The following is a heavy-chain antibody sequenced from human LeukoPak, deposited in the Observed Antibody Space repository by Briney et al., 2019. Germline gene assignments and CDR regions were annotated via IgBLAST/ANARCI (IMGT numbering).Heavy chain of an antibody. V-gene: IGHV1-2*02. CDR2: INPNSGGT. D-gene: IGHD6-19*01. CDR3: ARDLYSSATDLYSSAWTGAFDV. Sequence: ASVKVSCKTSGYTFTGYYMFWVRQAPGQGLEWMAWINPNSGGTNYAQRFQGRVTLTRDTSIATAYMELSSLKSDDTAAYFCARDLYSSATDLYSSAWTGAFDVWGQGTMVTVSS. CDR1: GYTFTGYY. J-gene: IGHJ3*01.